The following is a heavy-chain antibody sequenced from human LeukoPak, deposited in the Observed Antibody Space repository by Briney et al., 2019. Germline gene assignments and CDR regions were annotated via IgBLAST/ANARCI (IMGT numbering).Heavy chain of an antibody. D-gene: IGHD2-2*02. CDR1: GYTFTGYY. J-gene: IGHJ6*03. V-gene: IGHV1-2*02. CDR2: INPNSGGT. Sequence: ASVKVSCKASGYTFTGYYMHWVRQAPGQGLEWMGWINPNSGGTNYAQKFQGRVTMTRDTSISTAYMELSRLRSDDTAVYYCARDTIRSCSSTSCYNYYYCYMDVWGKGTTVTVSS. CDR3: ARDTIRSCSSTSCYNYYYCYMDV.